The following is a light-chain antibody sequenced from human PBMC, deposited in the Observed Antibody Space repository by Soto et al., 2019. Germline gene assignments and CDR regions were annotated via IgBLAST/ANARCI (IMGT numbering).Light chain of an antibody. J-gene: IGLJ2*01. CDR2: SHN. CDR3: ATWDDSLNVVL. Sequence: QPVLTQPPSASGTPGQRVTISCSGSSSNIGSNTVSWYQQLPGTAPKLLIYSHNQRPSGVPDRFSGSKSGTSASLAISGLQSEDEADYYCATWDDSLNVVLFGGGTKVTVL. V-gene: IGLV1-44*01. CDR1: SSNIGSNT.